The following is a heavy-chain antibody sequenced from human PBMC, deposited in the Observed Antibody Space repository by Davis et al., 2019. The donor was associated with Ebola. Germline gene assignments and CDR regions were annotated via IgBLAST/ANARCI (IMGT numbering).Heavy chain of an antibody. CDR2: IHYLGNT. J-gene: IGHJ6*02. Sequence: SETLSLTCTVSGGSISSYYWSWIRQPPGKGLEWIGNIHYLGNTNYNPSLKSRVTMSVDTSKNQFSLKLSSVTAADTAVYYCARGNYGDYIVLYYYNMDVWGQGTPVTVSS. V-gene: IGHV4-59*01. D-gene: IGHD4-17*01. CDR3: ARGNYGDYIVLYYYNMDV. CDR1: GGSISSYY.